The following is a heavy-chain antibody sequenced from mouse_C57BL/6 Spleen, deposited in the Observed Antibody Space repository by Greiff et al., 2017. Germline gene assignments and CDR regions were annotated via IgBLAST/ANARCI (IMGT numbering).Heavy chain of an antibody. D-gene: IGHD2-4*01. J-gene: IGHJ3*01. CDR2: IYPGSGST. CDR3: ASSGVYDYPAWFAY. Sequence: QVQLQQPGAELVKPGASVKMSCKASGYTFTSYWITWVKQRPGQGLEWIGDIYPGSGSTNYNEKFKSKATLTVDTSSSTAYMQLSSLTSEDSAVYYCASSGVYDYPAWFAYWGQGTLVTVSA. V-gene: IGHV1-55*01. CDR1: GYTFTSYW.